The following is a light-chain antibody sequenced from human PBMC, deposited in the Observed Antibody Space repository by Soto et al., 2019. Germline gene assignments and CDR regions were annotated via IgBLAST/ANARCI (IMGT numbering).Light chain of an antibody. J-gene: IGLJ1*01. Sequence: QSVLTQPASVSGSPGQSITISCTGTSSDVGAYIFVSWYQQHPGKAPKLMIYDIINRPSGVSNRFSGSKSGNTASLIISGLQAEDEADYYCVSFTTSRSYVFGTGTKLTVL. CDR3: VSFTTSRSYV. CDR2: DII. V-gene: IGLV2-14*03. CDR1: SSDVGAYIF.